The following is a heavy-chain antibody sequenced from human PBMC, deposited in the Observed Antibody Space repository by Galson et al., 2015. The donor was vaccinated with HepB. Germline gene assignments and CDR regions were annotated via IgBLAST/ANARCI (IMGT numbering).Heavy chain of an antibody. V-gene: IGHV5-51*03. CDR3: ARPRGYCSGGTCIFDWFDP. CDR1: GYSFSNYW. J-gene: IGHJ5*02. Sequence: QSGAEVKKPGESLKISCKGSGYSFSNYWIAWVRQMPGQGLEWMGLINPGDSDTRYSPSFQGRVTISADKSISIAYLQWNSLKASDTAIYYCARPRGYCSGGTCIFDWFDPWGQGTLVTVSS. D-gene: IGHD2-15*01. CDR2: INPGDSDT.